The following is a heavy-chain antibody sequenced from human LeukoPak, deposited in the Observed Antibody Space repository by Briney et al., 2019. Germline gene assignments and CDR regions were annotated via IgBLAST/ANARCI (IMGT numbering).Heavy chain of an antibody. V-gene: IGHV3-30*01. J-gene: IGHJ3*01. Sequence: GGSLRLSCAASGFIFRSYPMHWVRQAPGKGLEWVAVVSYDGSGENYADSVNGRFTISRDNSKNTLYLQMNSLRAEDTAVFYCARDSVGTAFDLWGQGTMVTVSS. CDR3: ARDSVGTAFDL. CDR2: VSYDGSGE. CDR1: GFIFRSYP. D-gene: IGHD1-26*01.